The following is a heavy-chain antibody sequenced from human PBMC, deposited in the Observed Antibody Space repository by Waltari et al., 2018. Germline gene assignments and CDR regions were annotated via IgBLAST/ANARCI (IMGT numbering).Heavy chain of an antibody. CDR2: INVDNGNT. D-gene: IGHD3-22*01. V-gene: IGHV1-3*03. Sequence: QVHLVQSGAEVKKPGASVKVSCKASGYTFTNHAIHWVRQAPGHRLAWMGWINVDNGNTIDSQGLHGRVTITRDTSATTVNMELSSLRSDDMAVYYCARASRRGYYYDSSGYFQEHYFDYWGQGALVTVSS. CDR1: GYTFTNHA. CDR3: ARASRRGYYYDSSGYFQEHYFDY. J-gene: IGHJ4*02.